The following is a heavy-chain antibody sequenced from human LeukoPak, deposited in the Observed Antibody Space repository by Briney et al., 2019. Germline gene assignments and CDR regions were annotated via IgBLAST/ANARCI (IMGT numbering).Heavy chain of an antibody. V-gene: IGHV1-24*01. CDR3: ATITRGWQQLVLFAEYFQH. Sequence: ASVKVSCKVSGYTLTELSMHWVRQAPGKGLEWMGGFDPEDGETIYAQKFQGRVTMTEDTSTDTAYMELSSLRSEDTAVYYCATITRGWQQLVLFAEYFQHWGQGTLVTVSS. CDR2: FDPEDGET. J-gene: IGHJ1*01. D-gene: IGHD6-13*01. CDR1: GYTLTELS.